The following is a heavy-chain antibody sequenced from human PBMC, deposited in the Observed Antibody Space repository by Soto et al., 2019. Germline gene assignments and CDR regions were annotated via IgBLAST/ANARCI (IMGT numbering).Heavy chain of an antibody. CDR3: AKSLTEYSSSALFDY. V-gene: IGHV3-9*01. D-gene: IGHD6-6*01. Sequence: EVQLVESGGGLVQPGRSLRLSCAASGFTFDDYAMHWVRQAPGKGLEWVSGISWNSGSIGYADSVKGRFTISRDNAKNSLYLQMNSLRAEDTALYYCAKSLTEYSSSALFDYWGQGTLVTVSS. CDR1: GFTFDDYA. CDR2: ISWNSGSI. J-gene: IGHJ4*02.